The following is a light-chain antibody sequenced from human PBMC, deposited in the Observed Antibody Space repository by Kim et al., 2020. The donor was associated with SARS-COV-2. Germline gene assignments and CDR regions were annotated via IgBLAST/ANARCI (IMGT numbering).Light chain of an antibody. V-gene: IGKV3-11*01. CDR1: QSVISY. Sequence: WSPGERPTLPCRASQSVISYLAWYQHKPGQTPRLLIYDASNRATGIPARFSGSGSGTDFTLTISSLESEDFAVYYCQQRSNWPITFGQGTRLEIK. CDR2: DAS. J-gene: IGKJ5*01. CDR3: QQRSNWPIT.